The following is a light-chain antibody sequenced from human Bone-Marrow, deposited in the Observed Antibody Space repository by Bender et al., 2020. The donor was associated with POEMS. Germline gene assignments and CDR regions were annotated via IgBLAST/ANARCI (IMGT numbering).Light chain of an antibody. Sequence: QSALTQPASVSGSPGQSITISCSGTSSNIGSYTLVSWYQQHPGKAPKLIIYEGSKRPSGVSNRFSGSKSGNTASLTISGLQAEDEADYYCQTYDNSLSGYVFGTGTAVTVL. CDR3: QTYDNSLSGYV. J-gene: IGLJ1*01. CDR2: EGS. CDR1: SSNIGSYTL. V-gene: IGLV2-23*01.